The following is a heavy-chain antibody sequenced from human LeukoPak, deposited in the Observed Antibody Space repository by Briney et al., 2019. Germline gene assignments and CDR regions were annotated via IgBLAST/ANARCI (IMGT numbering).Heavy chain of an antibody. CDR2: IDPSDSYT. Sequence: GESLKISRKGSGYSFTNYWINWVRLVPGKGLEWMGRIDPSDSYTNYSPSFQGHVTISVDKSITTAYLQWNSLKASDTAMYYCARPDCSGSDCKLLPYWGQRTLVTVSS. CDR3: ARPDCSGSDCKLLPY. D-gene: IGHD2-21*02. CDR1: GYSFTNYW. J-gene: IGHJ4*02. V-gene: IGHV5-10-1*01.